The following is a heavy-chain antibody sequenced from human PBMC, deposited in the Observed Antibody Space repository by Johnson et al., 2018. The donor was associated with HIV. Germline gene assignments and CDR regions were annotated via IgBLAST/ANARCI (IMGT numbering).Heavy chain of an antibody. CDR1: GFTFSSYA. V-gene: IGHV3-30*02. D-gene: IGHD5-12*01. CDR2: IRYDGSNK. Sequence: QVQLVESGGGVVQPGRSLRLSCAASGFTFSSYAMHWVRQAPGKGLEWVAFIRYDGSNKYYADSVKGRFTISRDNSNNTLYLQMNSLRAEDTATYYCAKTKSGFYLYDAFDIWGQGTMVTVSS. J-gene: IGHJ3*02. CDR3: AKTKSGFYLYDAFDI.